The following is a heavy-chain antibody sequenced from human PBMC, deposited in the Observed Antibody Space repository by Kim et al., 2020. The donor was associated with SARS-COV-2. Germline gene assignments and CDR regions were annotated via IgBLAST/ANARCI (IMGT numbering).Heavy chain of an antibody. D-gene: IGHD2-15*01. CDR1: GFTFSSYG. CDR3: AKDYGTVVTDLVDWFDP. J-gene: IGHJ5*02. CDR2: ISYDGSNK. V-gene: IGHV3-30*18. Sequence: GGSLRLSCAASGFTFSSYGMHWVRQAPGKGLEWVAVISYDGSNKYYADSVKGRFTISRDNSKNTLYLQMNSLRAEDTAVYYCAKDYGTVVTDLVDWFDPWGQGTLVTVSS.